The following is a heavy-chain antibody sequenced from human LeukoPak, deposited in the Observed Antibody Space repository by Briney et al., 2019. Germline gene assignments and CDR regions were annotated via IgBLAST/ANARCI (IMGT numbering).Heavy chain of an antibody. J-gene: IGHJ4*02. CDR1: GGSISGYY. Sequence: PSETLSLTCTVSGGSISGYYWSWIRQPPGKGLEWIGYIYYSGSTNYNPSLKSRVTISVDTSKNQFSLKLSSVTAADTAVYYCARGLYSSGWSYYFDYWGQGTLVSVSS. D-gene: IGHD6-19*01. CDR3: ARGLYSSGWSYYFDY. V-gene: IGHV4-59*01. CDR2: IYYSGST.